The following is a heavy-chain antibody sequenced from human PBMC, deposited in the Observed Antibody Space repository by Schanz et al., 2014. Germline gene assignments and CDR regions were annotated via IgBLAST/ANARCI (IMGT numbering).Heavy chain of an antibody. Sequence: DLEQSGPELKKPGESLKISCKGSGYTFRNYWIAWVRQTPGKGLEWMGRIDPSDSFTFYGPSLQGHVTLSADKTIDTAYLQWSRLKTSNTAIYFCARLKSDYSDIFYYDSWGQGTLVTVSS. CDR2: IDPSDSFT. CDR1: GYTFRNYW. V-gene: IGHV5-10-1*01. J-gene: IGHJ4*02. CDR3: ARLKSDYSDIFYYDS. D-gene: IGHD4-17*01.